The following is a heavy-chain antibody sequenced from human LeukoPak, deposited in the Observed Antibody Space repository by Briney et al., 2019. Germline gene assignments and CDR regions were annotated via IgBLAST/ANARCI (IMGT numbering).Heavy chain of an antibody. V-gene: IGHV4-4*07. J-gene: IGHJ6*03. CDR2: IYTSGST. Sequence: SETLSLTCTVSGGSISSYYWSWIRQPAGKGLEWIGRIYTSGSTNYNPSLKSRVTMSVDTSKNQFSLKLSSVTAADTAVYYCARGSSSSRTGYYYYYMDVWGKGTTVTVSS. CDR1: GGSISSYY. D-gene: IGHD6-6*01. CDR3: ARGSSSSRTGYYYYYMDV.